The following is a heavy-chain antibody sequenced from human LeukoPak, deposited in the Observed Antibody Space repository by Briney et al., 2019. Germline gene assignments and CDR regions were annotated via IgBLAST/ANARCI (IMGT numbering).Heavy chain of an antibody. V-gene: IGHV1-18*01. CDR3: ARDQGSAYYDFWSGYYNVFDY. D-gene: IGHD3-3*01. CDR1: GYTFTSYG. CDR2: ISAYNGNT. J-gene: IGHJ4*02. Sequence: GASVKVSCKASGYTFTSYGISWVRQAPGQGLEWMGWISAYNGNTNYAQKLQGRVTMTTDTSTSTAYMELRSLRSDDTAVYYCARDQGSAYYDFWSGYYNVFDYWGQGTLVTVSS.